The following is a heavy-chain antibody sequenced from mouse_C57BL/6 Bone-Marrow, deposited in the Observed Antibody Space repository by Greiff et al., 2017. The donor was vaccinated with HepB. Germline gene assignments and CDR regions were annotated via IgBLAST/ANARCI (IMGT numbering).Heavy chain of an antibody. Sequence: QVQLQQPGAELVMPGASVKLSCKASGYTFTSYWMHWVKQRPGQGLEWIGEIDPSDSYTNYNQKFKGKSTLTVDKSSSTAYMQLSSLTSEDSAVCYCAIFFWFAYWGQGTLVTVSA. CDR2: IDPSDSYT. J-gene: IGHJ3*01. CDR1: GYTFTSYW. CDR3: AIFFWFAY. V-gene: IGHV1-69*01.